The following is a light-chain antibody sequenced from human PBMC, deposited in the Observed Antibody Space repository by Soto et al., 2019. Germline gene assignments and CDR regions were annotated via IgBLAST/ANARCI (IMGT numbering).Light chain of an antibody. CDR3: HQYNSWPPGT. V-gene: IGKV3D-15*01. Sequence: EIVMTQSPATLSVSPGERATLSCRASESVSRNLAWYQQKPGQAPRLLMYETSRRATGIPARFSGSGSGTEFTLTISSLQSEDFALYYCHQYNSWPPGTFGQGTKVDIK. CDR2: ETS. CDR1: ESVSRN. J-gene: IGKJ2*01.